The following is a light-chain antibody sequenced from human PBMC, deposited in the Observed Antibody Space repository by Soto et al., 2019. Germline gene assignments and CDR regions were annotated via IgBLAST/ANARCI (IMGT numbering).Light chain of an antibody. CDR2: DAS. CDR3: QQLSHRPPT. V-gene: IGKV3-11*01. CDR1: QSVSSY. J-gene: IGKJ4*01. Sequence: EIVLTQSPATLSLSPGERATLSCRASQSVSSYLAWYQQKPGQAPRRLIYDASNTATGLPARFSGSGSGTAFTLTISSLEHEVFAVYYSQQLSHRPPTSGVGTKGEIK.